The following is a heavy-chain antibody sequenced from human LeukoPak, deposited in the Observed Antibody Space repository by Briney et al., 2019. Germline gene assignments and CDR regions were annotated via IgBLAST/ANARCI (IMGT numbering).Heavy chain of an antibody. J-gene: IGHJ4*02. CDR1: GYTFTSYD. V-gene: IGHV1-8*01. CDR2: MNPNSGNT. D-gene: IGHD6-19*01. CDR3: ARVKAGFYYFDY. Sequence: ASVKVSCKASGYTFTSYDINWVRQATGQGLEWMGWMNPNSGNTGYAQKFQGRVTMTRNTSISTAYMELSSLRSEDTAVYYCARVKAGFYYFDYWGQGTLVTVSS.